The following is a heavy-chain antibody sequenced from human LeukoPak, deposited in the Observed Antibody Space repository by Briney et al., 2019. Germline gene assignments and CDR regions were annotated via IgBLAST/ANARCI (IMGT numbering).Heavy chain of an antibody. CDR1: GYTFTSYG. V-gene: IGHV1-18*01. Sequence: GASVTVSCKASGYTFTSYGISWVRQAPGQGLEWMGWISAYNGNTNYAQKLQGRVTMTTDTSTSTAYMELRSLRSDDTAVYYCARDLIMTTVTTVAFDIWGQGTMVTVSS. CDR2: ISAYNGNT. CDR3: ARDLIMTTVTTVAFDI. J-gene: IGHJ3*02. D-gene: IGHD4-17*01.